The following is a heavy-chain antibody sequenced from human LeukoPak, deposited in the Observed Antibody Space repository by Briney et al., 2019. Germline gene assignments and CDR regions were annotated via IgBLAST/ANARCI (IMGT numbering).Heavy chain of an antibody. V-gene: IGHV3-30*03. J-gene: IGHJ6*02. CDR3: ARDHSVVVPVSYGMDV. Sequence: GGSLRLSCAASGFTFSSYGMHWVRQAPGKGLEWVAVISYDGSNKYYADSVKGRFTISRDNSKNTLYLQMNSLRAEDTAVYYCARDHSVVVPVSYGMDVWGQGTTVTVSS. CDR1: GFTFSSYG. D-gene: IGHD2-2*01. CDR2: ISYDGSNK.